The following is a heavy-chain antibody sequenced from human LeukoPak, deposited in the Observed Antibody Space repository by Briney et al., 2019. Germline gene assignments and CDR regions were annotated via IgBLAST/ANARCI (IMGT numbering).Heavy chain of an antibody. V-gene: IGHV3-33*01. Sequence: PGGSLRLSCAASGFTFSNYGMHWVRQAPGKGLEWVAVIWYDGSNKYYADSVKGRFTISRDNSKNTLYLQTNSLRAEDTAVYYCARDGYYYGSGSYYNVYQYYYGMDVWGQGTTVTVSS. CDR1: GFTFSNYG. CDR3: ARDGYYYGSGSYYNVYQYYYGMDV. D-gene: IGHD3-10*01. CDR2: IWYDGSNK. J-gene: IGHJ6*02.